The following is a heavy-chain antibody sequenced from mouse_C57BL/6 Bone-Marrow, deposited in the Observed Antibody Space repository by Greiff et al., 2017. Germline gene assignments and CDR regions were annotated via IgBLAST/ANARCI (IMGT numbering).Heavy chain of an antibody. CDR3: ARGGDYDYDGGD. V-gene: IGHV1-4*01. J-gene: IGHJ3*01. CDR2: INPSSGYT. CDR1: GYTFTSYT. D-gene: IGHD2-4*01. Sequence: VQLQQSGAELARPGASVKMSCKASGYTFTSYTMHWVKQRPGQGLEWIGYINPSSGYTKYNQKFKDKATLTADKSSSTAYMQLSSLTSEDSAVYYCARGGDYDYDGGDWCQGTLVTVSA.